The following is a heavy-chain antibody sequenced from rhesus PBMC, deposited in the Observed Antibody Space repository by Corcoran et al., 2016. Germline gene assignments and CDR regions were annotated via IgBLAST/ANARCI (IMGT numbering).Heavy chain of an antibody. CDR2: IYGNSAST. J-gene: IGHJ2*01. V-gene: IGHV4-143*01. CDR3: ARRMAGTADWYFDI. D-gene: IGHD1-20*01. CDR1: GGSISGYYY. Sequence: QVQLQESGPGLVKPSETLSLTCTVSGGSISGYYYWSWIRQPPGKGLEWIGGIYGNSASTDCNPSLKSRVTISKDTSKNQFSLKLSSVTAADTAVYYCARRMAGTADWYFDIWGPGTPITISS.